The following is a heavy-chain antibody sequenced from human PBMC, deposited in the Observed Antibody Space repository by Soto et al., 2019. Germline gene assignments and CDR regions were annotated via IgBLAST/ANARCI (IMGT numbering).Heavy chain of an antibody. CDR1: GFTFSSYA. CDR3: ARDLGPRGYDFWSGYSRPRTYYYYYGMDV. CDR2: ISYDGSNK. D-gene: IGHD3-3*01. V-gene: IGHV3-30-3*01. J-gene: IGHJ6*02. Sequence: PGGSLRLSCSASGFTFSSYAMHWVRQAPGKGLEWVAVISYDGSNKYYADSVKGRFTISRDNSKNTLYLQMNSLRAEDTAVYYCARDLGPRGYDFWSGYSRPRTYYYYYGMDVWGQGTTVTVSS.